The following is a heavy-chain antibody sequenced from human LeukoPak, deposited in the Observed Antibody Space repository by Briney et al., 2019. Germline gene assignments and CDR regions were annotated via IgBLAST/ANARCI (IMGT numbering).Heavy chain of an antibody. Sequence: SVKVSCKASGGTFSSYAISWVRQAPGQGLEWMGRIIPIFGIANYAQKFQGRVTITADKSTSTAYMELSSLRSEETAVYYCARSAQYSSYYYGMDVWGQGTTVTVSS. V-gene: IGHV1-69*04. CDR3: ARSAQYSSYYYGMDV. CDR1: GGTFSSYA. CDR2: IIPIFGIA. J-gene: IGHJ6*02. D-gene: IGHD5-18*01.